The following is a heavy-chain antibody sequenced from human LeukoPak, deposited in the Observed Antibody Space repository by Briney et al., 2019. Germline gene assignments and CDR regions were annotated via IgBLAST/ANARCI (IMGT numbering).Heavy chain of an antibody. CDR2: ISSSSSTI. V-gene: IGHV3-48*01. CDR1: GFTFSSYS. D-gene: IGHD4-17*01. J-gene: IGHJ3*02. CDR3: ARTDYGDYAPPYDAFDI. Sequence: GGSLRLSCAASGFTFSSYSVNWVRQAPGKGLEWVSYISSSSSTIYYADSVKGRFTISRDNAKNSLYLQMNSLRAEDTAVYYCARTDYGDYAPPYDAFDIWGQGTMVTVSS.